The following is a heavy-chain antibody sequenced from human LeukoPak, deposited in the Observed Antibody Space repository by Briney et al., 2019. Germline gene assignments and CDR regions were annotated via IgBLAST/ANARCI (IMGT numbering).Heavy chain of an antibody. CDR2: IRSRSTNI. J-gene: IGHJ4*02. CDR3: ARPDCSGGSCYESSLPRPFEY. D-gene: IGHD2-15*01. V-gene: IGHV3-21*01. CDR1: GFSFSSYS. Sequence: GGSLRLSCVASGFSFSSYSMNWVRQAPGKGLEWVSSIRSRSTNIYYADSVKGRFTISRDNAKNSLYLQMNSLRTEDTAVYYCARPDCSGGSCYESSLPRPFEYWGQEPLVTVSS.